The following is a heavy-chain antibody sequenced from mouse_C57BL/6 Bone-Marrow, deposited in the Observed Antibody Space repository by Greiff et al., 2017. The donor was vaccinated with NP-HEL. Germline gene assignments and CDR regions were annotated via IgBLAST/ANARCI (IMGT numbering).Heavy chain of an antibody. V-gene: IGHV1-82*01. D-gene: IGHD3-1*01. J-gene: IGHJ2*01. CDR2: IYPGDGDT. CDR3: ALSAYYFDY. Sequence: VKLMESGPELVKPGASVKISCKASGYAFSSSWMNWVKQRPGKGLEWIGRIYPGDGDTNYNGKFKGKATLTADKSSSTAYMQLSSLTSEDSAVYFCALSAYYFDYWGQGTTLTVSS. CDR1: GYAFSSSW.